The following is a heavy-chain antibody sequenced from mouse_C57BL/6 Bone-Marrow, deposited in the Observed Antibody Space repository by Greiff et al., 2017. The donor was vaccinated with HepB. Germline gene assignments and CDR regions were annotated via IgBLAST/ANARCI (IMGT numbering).Heavy chain of an antibody. J-gene: IGHJ4*01. CDR1: GYTFTDYY. Sequence: EVQLVESGPELVKPGASVKISCKASGYTFTDYYMNWVKQSHGKSLEWIGDINPNNGGTSYNQKFKGKATLTVDKSSSTAYMELRSLTSEDSAVYYCASRLDYYAMDYWGQGTSVTVSS. D-gene: IGHD2-4*01. CDR3: ASRLDYYAMDY. CDR2: INPNNGGT. V-gene: IGHV1-26*01.